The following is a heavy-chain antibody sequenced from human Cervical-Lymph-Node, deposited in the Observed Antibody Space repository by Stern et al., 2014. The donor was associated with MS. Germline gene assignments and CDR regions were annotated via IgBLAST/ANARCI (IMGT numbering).Heavy chain of an antibody. J-gene: IGHJ4*02. CDR1: GYTFSNYD. D-gene: IGHD1-7*01. CDR3: ARAVRYQLLSEY. CDR2: MNPNSGNT. Sequence: QVQLGQSGAEVKSPGASVKVSCRASGYTFSNYDITWVRQDPGQGPEWMGWMNPNSGNTCYAQQFRGRVTMTSDTSTTTAYMELSGLRSEDTAVYYCARAVRYQLLSEYWGQGTLVTVSS. V-gene: IGHV1-8*02.